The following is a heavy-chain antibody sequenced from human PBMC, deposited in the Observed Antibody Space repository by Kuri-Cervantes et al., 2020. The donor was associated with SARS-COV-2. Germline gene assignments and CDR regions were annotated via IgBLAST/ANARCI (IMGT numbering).Heavy chain of an antibody. CDR2: INPNSGDT. CDR3: ARGYYGLDY. J-gene: IGHJ4*02. Sequence: SVNVSCKASGYTFTRRYIYLVRQAPGQGLEWMGWINPNSGDTKYTQKLQGRVTMARDTSITTAYMELIGLRSDDTAVYYCARGYYGLDYWGQGSLVTVSS. CDR1: GYTFTRRY. V-gene: IGHV1-2*02. D-gene: IGHD3-3*01.